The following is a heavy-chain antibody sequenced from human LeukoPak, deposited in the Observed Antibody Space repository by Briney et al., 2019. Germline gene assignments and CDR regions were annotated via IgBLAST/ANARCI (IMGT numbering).Heavy chain of an antibody. D-gene: IGHD4-17*01. J-gene: IGHJ4*02. Sequence: GGSQRLSCAASGFIFNKNWMSWVRQAPGKGLEWVANINEDGSEKNYVDSVKGRFTISRDNAKTSLYLQMNSLRVEDTAVYYCVPEPEYGESGGGQGALVTVSS. V-gene: IGHV3-7*01. CDR2: INEDGSEK. CDR1: GFIFNKNW. CDR3: VPEPEYGESG.